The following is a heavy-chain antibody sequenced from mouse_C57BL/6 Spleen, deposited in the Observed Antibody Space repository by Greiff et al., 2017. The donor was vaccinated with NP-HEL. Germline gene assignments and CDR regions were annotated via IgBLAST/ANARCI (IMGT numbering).Heavy chain of an antibody. J-gene: IGHJ3*01. CDR1: GYAFSSYW. D-gene: IGHD4-1*01. V-gene: IGHV1-80*01. CDR2: IYPGDGDT. Sequence: QVQLKESGAELVKPGASVKISCKASGYAFSSYWMNWVKQRPGKGREWIGQIYPGDGDTNYNGKFKGKATLTADKSSSTAYMQLVSLTSEDSAVYFCARNWDPAWFAYWGQGTLVTVSA. CDR3: ARNWDPAWFAY.